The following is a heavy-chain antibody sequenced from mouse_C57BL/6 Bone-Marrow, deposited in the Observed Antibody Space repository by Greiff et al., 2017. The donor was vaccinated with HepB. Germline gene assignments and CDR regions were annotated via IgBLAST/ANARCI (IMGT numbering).Heavy chain of an antibody. CDR3: ARTIGLREGFDCDY. CDR2: IDPSDSYT. V-gene: IGHV1-69*01. CDR1: GYTFPSYW. Sequence: QVQLQQPGAELVMPGASVKLSCKASGYTFPSYWMHWVKQRPGQGLEWIGEIDPSDSYTNYNQKFKGKSTLTVDKSSSTAYMQLSSLTSEDSAVYYCARTIGLREGFDCDYWGQGTTLTVSS. J-gene: IGHJ2*01. D-gene: IGHD1-1*01.